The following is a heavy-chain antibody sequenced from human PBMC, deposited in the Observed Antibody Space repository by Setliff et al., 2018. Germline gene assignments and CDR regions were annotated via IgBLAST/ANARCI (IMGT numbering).Heavy chain of an antibody. CDR3: ARGRNIAARLLDS. J-gene: IGHJ4*02. CDR1: GGTFSDYH. V-gene: IGHV4-34*01. Sequence: SETLSLTCAAYGGTFSDYHWTWIRQSPEKGLEWIGEINHRGGTNYNPSLKSRVTISIDTSRDQFSLKLISMIAADTAVYYCARGRNIAARLLDSWGQGTLVTVSS. D-gene: IGHD6-6*01. CDR2: INHRGGT.